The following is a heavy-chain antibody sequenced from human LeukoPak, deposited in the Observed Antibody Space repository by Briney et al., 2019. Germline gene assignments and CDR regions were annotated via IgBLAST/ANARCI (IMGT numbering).Heavy chain of an antibody. V-gene: IGHV5-51*01. CDR2: IYPGDSDT. Sequence: GASLKISCKGSGYRFISYWIGWVRQMPGKGLEWMGIIYPGDSDTRYSPYFQDQVTISADKSISTAYLQWSSLEASDTAMYYCARHEHSSSSQFDYWGQGTLVTVSS. CDR1: GYRFISYW. D-gene: IGHD6-6*01. CDR3: ARHEHSSSSQFDY. J-gene: IGHJ4*02.